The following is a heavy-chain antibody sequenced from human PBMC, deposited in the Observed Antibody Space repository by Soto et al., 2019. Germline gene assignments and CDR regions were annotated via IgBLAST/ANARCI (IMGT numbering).Heavy chain of an antibody. V-gene: IGHV3-74*01. D-gene: IGHD4-4*01. CDR3: ARPGYSNYGPGVDV. J-gene: IGHJ6*02. CDR2: IDSDGSTT. CDR1: GFTFSVYW. Sequence: VQLVESGGGLVQPGGSLRLSCAASGFTFSVYWMHWVRQAPGKGLVWVSRIDSDGSTTSYADSVMGRFTISRDNAKSTLYLQMNSLRAEDTAVYYCARPGYSNYGPGVDVWGQGTTVTVSS.